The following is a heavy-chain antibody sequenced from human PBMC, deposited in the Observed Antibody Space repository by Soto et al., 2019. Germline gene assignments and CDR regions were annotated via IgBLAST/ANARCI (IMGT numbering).Heavy chain of an antibody. V-gene: IGHV3-74*01. J-gene: IGHJ4*02. CDR3: ARGGGDYGDY. Sequence: EVQLVESGGGLVQPGGSLRLSCAASGFTFSNYWMHWVGQAPGKGLVWVSRINSDGSSISYADSVKGRFTISRDNAKNTLYLQLNSLRAEDTAVYSCARGGGDYGDYWGQGTLVTVSS. CDR1: GFTFSNYW. D-gene: IGHD3-16*01. CDR2: INSDGSSI.